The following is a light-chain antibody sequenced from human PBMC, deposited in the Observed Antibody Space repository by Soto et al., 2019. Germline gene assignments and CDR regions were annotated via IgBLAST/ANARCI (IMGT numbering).Light chain of an antibody. CDR3: CSYAGSNWGYV. Sequence: QSALTQPASVSGSPGESITISCTGTSRDIGSYHLVSWYQHQSGKAPKLIIYKVSQWPSGVSDRFSASKSGNTGSLTISGLQAEDEADYYCCSYAGSNWGYVFGTGTKLTVL. J-gene: IGLJ1*01. V-gene: IGLV2-23*02. CDR1: SRDIGSYHL. CDR2: KVS.